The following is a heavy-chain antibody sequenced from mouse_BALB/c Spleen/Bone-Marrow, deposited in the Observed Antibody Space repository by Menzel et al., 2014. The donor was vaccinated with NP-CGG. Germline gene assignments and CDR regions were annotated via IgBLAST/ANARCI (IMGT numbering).Heavy chain of an antibody. CDR1: GFTFSNYG. CDR3: AKNQEAFDY. D-gene: IGHD3-2*02. V-gene: IGHV5-6-3*01. CDR2: INSNGGIT. Sequence: VKLMESGGGLVQPGGSLKLSCAASGFTFSNYGMSWVRQTPDKRLELVATINSNGGITYYPDSVKGRFTISRDNAKNTLYLQMSSLKSEDTAMYYCAKNQEAFDYWGQGTTLTVSS. J-gene: IGHJ2*01.